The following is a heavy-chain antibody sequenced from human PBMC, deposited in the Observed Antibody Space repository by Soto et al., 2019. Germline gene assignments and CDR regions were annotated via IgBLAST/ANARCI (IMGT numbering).Heavy chain of an antibody. J-gene: IGHJ5*02. V-gene: IGHV3-73*01. CDR3: TRLYDCGGDCP. D-gene: IGHD2-21*02. CDR1: GFTFSGSA. Sequence: PVGSLRLSCAASGFTFSGSAMHWVRQASGKGLEWVGRIRSKASSYATAYAASVKGRFTISRDDSKNTAYLQMNSLKTEDTAVYYCTRLYDCGGDCPWGQGTLVTVSS. CDR2: IRSKASSYAT.